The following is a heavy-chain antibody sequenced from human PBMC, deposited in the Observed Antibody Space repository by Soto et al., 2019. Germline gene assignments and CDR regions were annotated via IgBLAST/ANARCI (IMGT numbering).Heavy chain of an antibody. CDR3: ARDPNFSLTFHYYGMDV. CDR2: INPDTGST. CDR1: GYTFTTYY. Sequence: QVQLVQSGAEVKKPGASVKISCKASGYTFTTYYLHWVRQAPGQGLEWMGIINPDTGSTSSAQNFRGRVSVTRDTSMSTVYMELYSLSSEDTAVYYCARDPNFSLTFHYYGMDVWGQGTTVTVSS. J-gene: IGHJ6*02. V-gene: IGHV1-46*01.